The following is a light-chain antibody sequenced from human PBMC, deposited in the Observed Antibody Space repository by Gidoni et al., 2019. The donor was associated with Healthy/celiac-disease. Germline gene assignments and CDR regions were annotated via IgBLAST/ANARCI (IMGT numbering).Light chain of an antibody. J-gene: IGKJ1*01. CDR1: QSSSSW. CDR2: KAS. Sequence: DIQMTQSPSTLSASVGDRVTITCRASQSSSSWLAWYQQKPGKAPKRLIYKASSLERGVPSRFSGSGSGTEFTLTISSLQPDDFATYYCQQYNSYSLTFGQGTKVEIK. V-gene: IGKV1-5*03. CDR3: QQYNSYSLT.